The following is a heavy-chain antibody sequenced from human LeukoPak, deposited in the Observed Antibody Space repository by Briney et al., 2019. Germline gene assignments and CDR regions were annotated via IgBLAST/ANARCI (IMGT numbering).Heavy chain of an antibody. CDR3: ARGRYAAAGIGY. CDR1: GGSFSGYY. Sequence: LETLSLTCAVYGGSFSGYYWSWIRQPPGKGLEWIGEINHSGSTNYNPSLKSRVTISVDTSKNQFSLKLSSVTAADTAVYYCARGRYAAAGIGYWGQGTLVTVSS. V-gene: IGHV4-34*01. J-gene: IGHJ4*02. D-gene: IGHD6-13*01. CDR2: INHSGST.